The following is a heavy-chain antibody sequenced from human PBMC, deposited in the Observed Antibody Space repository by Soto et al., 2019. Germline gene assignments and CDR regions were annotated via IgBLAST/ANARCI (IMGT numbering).Heavy chain of an antibody. CDR2: TYYRSKWYN. Sequence: SQTLSLTCAISGDSVSSNSAAWNWIRQSPSRGLEWLGRTYYRSKWYNDYAVSVKSRITINPDTSKNQFSLQLNSVTPEDTAVYYCARDAHYYGSGSYYNWFDPWGQGTPVTVSS. CDR3: ARDAHYYGSGSYYNWFDP. J-gene: IGHJ5*02. CDR1: GDSVSSNSAA. D-gene: IGHD3-10*01. V-gene: IGHV6-1*01.